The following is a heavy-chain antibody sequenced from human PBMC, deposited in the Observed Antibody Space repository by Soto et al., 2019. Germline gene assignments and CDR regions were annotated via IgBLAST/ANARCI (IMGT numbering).Heavy chain of an antibody. CDR1: GFTFSSYS. Sequence: QVQLVESGGGVVQPGRSLRLSCAASGFTFSSYSMHWVRQAPGKGLEWVAVISDDGSNKYYADSVKVRFTISSDNYKKTLYLQMTGLRAEDTAVYYCARLVGATLRDDAFDIWGQGTMVTVSS. V-gene: IGHV3-30-3*01. D-gene: IGHD1-26*01. CDR3: ARLVGATLRDDAFDI. J-gene: IGHJ3*02. CDR2: ISDDGSNK.